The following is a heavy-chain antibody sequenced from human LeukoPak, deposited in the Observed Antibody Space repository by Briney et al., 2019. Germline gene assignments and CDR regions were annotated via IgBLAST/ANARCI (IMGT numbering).Heavy chain of an antibody. CDR3: ARPASGYYYRPFDY. CDR1: GYNFNTYW. D-gene: IGHD3-22*01. V-gene: IGHV5-51*01. CDR2: IYPGDSDT. J-gene: IGHJ4*02. Sequence: GESLKISCKTSGYNFNTYWIGWVRQKPGKGLEWMGIIYPGDSDTKYSPPFEGQVTISADKSINTAYLQWSSLKASDTAMYYCARPASGYYYRPFDYWGQGTLVTVSS.